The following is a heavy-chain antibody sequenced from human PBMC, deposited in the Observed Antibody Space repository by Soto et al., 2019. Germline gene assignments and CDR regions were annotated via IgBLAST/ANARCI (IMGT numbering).Heavy chain of an antibody. D-gene: IGHD3-10*01. Sequence: TLSLPCTVSGASITYGSYSWSWIRQTPGKGLEWIGYINHLETTFYNPSFESRLTLSIDRTKNQFSLNLKSMSAADRAVYFCARGGGFASFEYWGQGILVTSPQ. J-gene: IGHJ4*02. CDR2: INHLETT. CDR1: GASITYGSYS. V-gene: IGHV4-30-2*01. CDR3: ARGGGFASFEY.